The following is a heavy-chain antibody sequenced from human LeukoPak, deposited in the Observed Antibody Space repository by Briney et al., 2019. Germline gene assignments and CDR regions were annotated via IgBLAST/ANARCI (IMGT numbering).Heavy chain of an antibody. V-gene: IGHV3-23*01. J-gene: IGHJ4*02. CDR1: GFTFSDHA. Sequence: GGSLRLSCAASGFTFSDHAMSWARQAPGKGLEWVSAIRGTGTTTFYAASVKGRFTISRDNSKNTADLQMNSLRAEDTAVYYCAKVSWLGTLPSYHFDSWGQGTQVTVS. CDR3: AKVSWLGTLPSYHFDS. CDR2: IRGTGTTT. D-gene: IGHD6-19*01.